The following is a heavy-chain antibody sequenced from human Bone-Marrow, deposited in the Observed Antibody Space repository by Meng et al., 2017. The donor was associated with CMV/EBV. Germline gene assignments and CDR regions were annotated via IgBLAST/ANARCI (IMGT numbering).Heavy chain of an antibody. CDR2: VSPYSGQT. CDR1: GYTCTIFG. J-gene: IGHJ5*02. CDR3: ARGERRYWFDP. V-gene: IGHV1-18*01. D-gene: IGHD3-9*01. Sequence: SCKASGYTCTIFGISWVRQAPGQGLEWMGWVSPYSGQTDYSQSFQGRVSMTTDTSTRTAYMEMRGLRSDDTAVYYCARGERRYWFDPWGQGTLVTVSS.